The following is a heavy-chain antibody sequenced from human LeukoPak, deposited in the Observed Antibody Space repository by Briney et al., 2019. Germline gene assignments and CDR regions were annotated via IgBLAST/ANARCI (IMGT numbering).Heavy chain of an antibody. V-gene: IGHV1-2*06. CDR2: INPHSGDT. CDR1: GYTFTGYY. J-gene: IGHJ4*02. D-gene: IGHD2-15*01. CDR3: ARSKKFCRGGSGDFDS. Sequence: ASVKVSCKASGYTFTGYYLHWVRQAPGQGLEWMGRINPHSGDTNSAQKFQGRVTVTRDTSTSTAYMELSRLTSDDTAVYFCARSKKFCRGGSGDFDSWGRGTLVTVSS.